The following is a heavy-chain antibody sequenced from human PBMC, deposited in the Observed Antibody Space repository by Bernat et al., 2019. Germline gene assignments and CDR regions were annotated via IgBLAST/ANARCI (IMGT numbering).Heavy chain of an antibody. CDR2: INPNSGGT. Sequence: QVQLAQSGAEVKKPGASVKVSCKASGYTFTGYYMHWVRQAPGQGLEWMGWINPNSGGTNYAQKFQGWVTMTRDTSISTAYMELSRLRSDDTAVYYCARDYISSVTTSDYYYGMDVWGQGTTVTVSS. CDR1: GYTFTGYY. V-gene: IGHV1-2*04. J-gene: IGHJ6*02. CDR3: ARDYISSVTTSDYYYGMDV. D-gene: IGHD4-17*01.